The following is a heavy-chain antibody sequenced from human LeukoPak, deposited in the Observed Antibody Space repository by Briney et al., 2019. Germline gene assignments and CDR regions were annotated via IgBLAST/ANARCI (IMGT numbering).Heavy chain of an antibody. CDR2: ISGGSA. J-gene: IGHJ6*03. D-gene: IGHD3-3*01. CDR3: AKDRSSRYDFWSGSFSHYYYYYMDV. Sequence: PGGSLRLSCAASGFTFSSYAMSWVRQAPGKGLEWVSAISGGSADYADSVKGRFSISIDNSKNKLYLQMNSLRAEDTAVYYCAKDRSSRYDFWSGSFSHYYYYYMDVWGKGTTVTVSS. CDR1: GFTFSSYA. V-gene: IGHV3-23*01.